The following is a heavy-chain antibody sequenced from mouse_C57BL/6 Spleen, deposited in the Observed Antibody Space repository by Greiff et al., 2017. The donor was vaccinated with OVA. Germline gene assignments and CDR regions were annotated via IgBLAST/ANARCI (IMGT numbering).Heavy chain of an antibody. CDR3: AIGTSWYFDV. CDR1: GYSITSGYY. D-gene: IGHD4-1*01. CDR2: ISYDGSN. V-gene: IGHV3-6*01. Sequence: EVKLVESGPGLVKPSQSLSLTCSVTGYSITSGYYWNWIRQFPGNKLEWMGYISYDGSNNYNPSLKNRISITRDTSKNQFFLKLNSVTTEDTATYYCAIGTSWYFDVWGTGTTVTVSS. J-gene: IGHJ1*03.